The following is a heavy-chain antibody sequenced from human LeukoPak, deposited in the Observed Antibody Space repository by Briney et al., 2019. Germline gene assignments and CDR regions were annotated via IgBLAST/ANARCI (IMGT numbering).Heavy chain of an antibody. CDR3: ARGFRYYGSGIDY. V-gene: IGHV3-64*01. CDR1: GFTFSEYS. J-gene: IGHJ4*02. Sequence: PGGSLRLSCAASGFTFSEYSMHWVRQAPGKGLEYVSAISTNGGSTYYANSVKGRFTISRDDPKNTLELQMGSLRPEDMAVYYCARGFRYYGSGIDYWGQGTLVTVSS. CDR2: ISTNGGST. D-gene: IGHD3-10*01.